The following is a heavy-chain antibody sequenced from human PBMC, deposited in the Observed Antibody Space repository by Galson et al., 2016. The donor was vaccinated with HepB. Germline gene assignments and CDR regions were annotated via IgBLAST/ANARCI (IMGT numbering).Heavy chain of an antibody. CDR1: GGSISGSNYY. V-gene: IGHV4-39*07. CDR2: IYYTGTT. Sequence: ETLSLTCTVSGGSISGSNYYWGWIRQTPGKGLEWIGTIYYTGTTFYNPSLKSRVTISVDTSKNQFSLRLTSVTAADTAVYYCARDRRGGPGSDWSHDYFDYWGQGTLVTVST. CDR3: ARDRRGGPGSDWSHDYFDY. J-gene: IGHJ4*02. D-gene: IGHD6-19*01.